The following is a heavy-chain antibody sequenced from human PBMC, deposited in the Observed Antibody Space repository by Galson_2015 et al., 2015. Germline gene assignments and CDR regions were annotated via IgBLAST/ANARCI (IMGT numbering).Heavy chain of an antibody. CDR3: ASRLGKAFDY. J-gene: IGHJ4*02. CDR2: IYYSGST. D-gene: IGHD3-16*01. CDR1: GGSINSANYF. V-gene: IGHV4-30-4*01. Sequence: TLSLTCTVSGGSINSANYFWSWIRQPPGKGLECIGYIYYSGSTYYNPSLKSRVSISVDTSKNQFSLKLSSVTATDTAVYYCASRLGKAFDYWGQGILVTVSS.